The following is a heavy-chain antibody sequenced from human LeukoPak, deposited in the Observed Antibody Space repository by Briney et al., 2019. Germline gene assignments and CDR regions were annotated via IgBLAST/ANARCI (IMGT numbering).Heavy chain of an antibody. Sequence: SETLSLTCTVSGGSISSHYWSWIRQPPGKGLEWIGYIYYSGSTNYNPSLKSRVTISVDTSKNQFSLKLSSVTAADTAVYYCARATGYYCYYMDVWGKGTTVTVSS. V-gene: IGHV4-59*11. CDR2: IYYSGST. CDR1: GGSISSHY. J-gene: IGHJ6*03. CDR3: ARATGYYCYYMDV. D-gene: IGHD4-11*01.